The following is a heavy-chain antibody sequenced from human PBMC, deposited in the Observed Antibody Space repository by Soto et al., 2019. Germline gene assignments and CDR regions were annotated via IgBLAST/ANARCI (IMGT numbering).Heavy chain of an antibody. CDR3: AKDPYGSGSYYIKEYYFDY. CDR2: ISGSGGST. Sequence: EVQLLESGGGLVQPGGSLRLSCAASGFTFSSYAMSWVRQAPGKGLEWVSAISGSGGSTYYADSVKGRFTISRDNSKNTLYLQMNSLSADDTAVYYCAKDPYGSGSYYIKEYYFDYWGQGTLVTVSS. J-gene: IGHJ4*02. D-gene: IGHD3-10*01. CDR1: GFTFSSYA. V-gene: IGHV3-23*01.